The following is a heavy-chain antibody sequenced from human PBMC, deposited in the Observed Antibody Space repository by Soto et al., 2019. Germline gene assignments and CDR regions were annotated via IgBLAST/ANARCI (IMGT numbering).Heavy chain of an antibody. CDR1: GFDCSDFY. V-gene: IGHV3-11*01. D-gene: IGHD5-12*01. J-gene: IGHJ6*02. CDR2: FSGSGTII. CDR3: AREARQSPTLGMEV. Sequence: QVHVVQSCGGLVKPGGSLRLSCEASGFDCSDFYMSGIRQAPGKGLEWVADFSGSGTIIFYAASVQGRFSISRGDPNNSVFLQTDCMRVDETSIYYCAREARQSPTLGMEVWGQWTKVTVSS.